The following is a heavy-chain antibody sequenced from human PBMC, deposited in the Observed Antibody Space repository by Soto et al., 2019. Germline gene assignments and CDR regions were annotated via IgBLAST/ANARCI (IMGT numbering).Heavy chain of an antibody. CDR2: IRGSAGNT. Sequence: EVHLSQSGGGLVQPGGYLRLSCAASGFTFSDYGMSWVRQAPGKGLEWVSTIRGSAGNTYYVDSVKGRFTISRDDSTNTVYLQMNSLRAEGTDVYYCAKPLWFGESVFDPWGQGTLVIVSS. CDR1: GFTFSDYG. D-gene: IGHD3-10*01. V-gene: IGHV3-23*01. J-gene: IGHJ5*02. CDR3: AKPLWFGESVFDP.